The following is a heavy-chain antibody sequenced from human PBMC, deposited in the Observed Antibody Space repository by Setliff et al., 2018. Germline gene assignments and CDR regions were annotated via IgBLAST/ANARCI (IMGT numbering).Heavy chain of an antibody. CDR1: GNRFTDYN. CDR2: INPNSGDT. V-gene: IGHV1-2*02. CDR3: VRSGKFGMRFWFDQ. Sequence: ASVKVPCKASGNRFTDYNLHWVRQAPGQGLDWMGWINPNSGDTHSAQKFQGRVTMTRDTSINTAYMELSSLTSDDTAFYYCVRSGKFGMRFWFDQWGQGTLVTVSS. D-gene: IGHD1-26*01. J-gene: IGHJ5*02.